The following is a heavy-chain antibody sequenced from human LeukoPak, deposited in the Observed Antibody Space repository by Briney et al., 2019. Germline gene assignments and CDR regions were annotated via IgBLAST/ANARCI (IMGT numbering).Heavy chain of an antibody. CDR2: ISEDGSRR. V-gene: IGHV3-30*04. J-gene: IGHJ4*02. CDR1: GFTFHSYS. Sequence: GGSLRLSCRTSGFTFHSYSYHWVRQAPGKGLERLAVISEDGSRRHFAGSVEGRFNISRDTVDDTLFLHLNSLRVEDTAVYYCARDPTRGYNYGYLDYWGQGALVAVSS. CDR3: ARDPTRGYNYGYLDY. D-gene: IGHD5-18*01.